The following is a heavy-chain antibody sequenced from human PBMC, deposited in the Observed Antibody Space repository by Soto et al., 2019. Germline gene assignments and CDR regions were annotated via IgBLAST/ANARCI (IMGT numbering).Heavy chain of an antibody. CDR3: AKDMVAVAGTGYFQH. CDR2: ISWNSGSI. Sequence: PGGSLRLSSAASGFTFDDYAMHWVRQAPGKGLEWVSGISWNSGSIGYADSVKGRFTISRDNAKNSLYLQMNSLKAEDTALYYCAKDMVAVAGTGYFQHWGQGTLVTVSS. J-gene: IGHJ1*01. D-gene: IGHD6-19*01. CDR1: GFTFDDYA. V-gene: IGHV3-9*01.